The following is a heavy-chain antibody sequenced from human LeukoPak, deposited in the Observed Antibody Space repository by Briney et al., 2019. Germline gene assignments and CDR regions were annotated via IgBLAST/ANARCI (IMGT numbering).Heavy chain of an antibody. V-gene: IGHV4-61*02. D-gene: IGHD3-10*01. Sequence: SQTLSLTCTVSGGSISSGSYYWSWIRQPAGKGLEWIGRIYTSGSTSYNPSLKSRVTISVDTSKNQFSLKLSSVTAADTAVYYCAREGSMVRGIDYWGQGTLVTVSS. J-gene: IGHJ4*02. CDR1: GGSISSGSYY. CDR2: IYTSGST. CDR3: AREGSMVRGIDY.